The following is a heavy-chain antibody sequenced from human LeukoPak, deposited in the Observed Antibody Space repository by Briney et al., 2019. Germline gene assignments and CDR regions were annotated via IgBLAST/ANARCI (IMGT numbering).Heavy chain of an antibody. Sequence: SETLSLTCTVSGGSISSYYWSWIRQPAGKGLEWIGRVYSSGSANYNPSLKSRVTMSVDTSKNQFSLKLSSVTAADTAVYYCARGDYVRFDPWGQGTLVTVSS. V-gene: IGHV4-4*07. J-gene: IGHJ5*02. D-gene: IGHD4-17*01. CDR3: ARGDYVRFDP. CDR2: VYSSGSA. CDR1: GGSISSYY.